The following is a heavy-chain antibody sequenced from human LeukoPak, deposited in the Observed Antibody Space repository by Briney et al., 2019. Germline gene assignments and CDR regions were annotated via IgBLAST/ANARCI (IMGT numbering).Heavy chain of an antibody. J-gene: IGHJ4*02. D-gene: IGHD3-3*01. Sequence: GGSLRHSCAASGFTFSNYAMTWVRQAPGKGLEWVSSISSTVINTYNADSVKGRFTISRDNSKNTLYLQMNSLRADDTAIYYCAKGTVRFLEWSQRGYFDYWGQGILVTVSS. CDR3: AKGTVRFLEWSQRGYFDY. CDR1: GFTFSNYA. CDR2: ISSTVINT. V-gene: IGHV3-23*01.